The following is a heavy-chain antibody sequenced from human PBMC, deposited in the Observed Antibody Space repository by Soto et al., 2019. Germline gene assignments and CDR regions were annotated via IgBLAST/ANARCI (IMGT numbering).Heavy chain of an antibody. Sequence: QVQLVQSGAEVKKPGASVKVSCKASGYTFTSYDINWVRQATGQGLEWMGWMNPNSGGTNYAQKFQGRVTMTRDTSISTAYMELSRLRSDDTAVYYCARDEEYGDYLYWGQGTLVTVSS. CDR2: MNPNSGGT. CDR1: GYTFTSYD. V-gene: IGHV1-2*02. J-gene: IGHJ4*02. CDR3: ARDEEYGDYLY. D-gene: IGHD4-17*01.